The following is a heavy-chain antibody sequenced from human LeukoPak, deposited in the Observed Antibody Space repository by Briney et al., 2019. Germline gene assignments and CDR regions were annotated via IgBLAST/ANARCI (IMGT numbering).Heavy chain of an antibody. CDR2: ISSSSSYI. Sequence: PGGSLRLSCAASGFTFSSYSMNWVRQAPGKGLEWVSSISSSSSYIYYADSVKGRFTIPRDNAKNSLYLQMNSLRAEDTAVYYCARGKNGNPPGFDYWGQGTLVTVSS. D-gene: IGHD4-23*01. CDR3: ARGKNGNPPGFDY. CDR1: GFTFSSYS. V-gene: IGHV3-21*01. J-gene: IGHJ4*02.